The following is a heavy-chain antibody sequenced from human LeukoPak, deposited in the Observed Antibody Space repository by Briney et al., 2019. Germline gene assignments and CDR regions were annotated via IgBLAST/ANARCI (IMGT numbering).Heavy chain of an antibody. D-gene: IGHD6-6*01. CDR2: IYSGGGT. J-gene: IGHJ4*02. Sequence: GGSLRLSCAASGFTVSRNYMHWVRQAPGKGLEWVSIIYSGGGTSYADSVKGRFIISRDNSKNTLYLQMNSLRAEDTAVYYCATYSSSSDYFDYWGQGTLVTVSS. V-gene: IGHV3-53*01. CDR1: GFTVSRNY. CDR3: ATYSSSSDYFDY.